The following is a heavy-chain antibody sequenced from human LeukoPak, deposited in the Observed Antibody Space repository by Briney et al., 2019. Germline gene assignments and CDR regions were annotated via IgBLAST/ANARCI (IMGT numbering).Heavy chain of an antibody. Sequence: PSETLSLTCAVSGGSISSGGYSWSWIRQPPGKGLEWIGYIYHSGSTYYNPSLKSRVTISVDRSKNQFSLKLSSVTAADTAVYYCARHPPTLYSSSWYLDYWGQGTLVTVSS. CDR2: IYHSGST. CDR3: ARHPPTLYSSSWYLDY. D-gene: IGHD6-13*01. J-gene: IGHJ4*02. V-gene: IGHV4-30-2*01. CDR1: GGSISSGGYS.